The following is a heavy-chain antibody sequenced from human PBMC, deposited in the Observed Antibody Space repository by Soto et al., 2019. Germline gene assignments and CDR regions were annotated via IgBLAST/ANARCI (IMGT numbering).Heavy chain of an antibody. CDR2: IYSSGST. Sequence: SETLSLTCSVSGGSISSYYWSWIRQPAGKGLEWIGRIYSSGSTKYNPSLKSRVIMSVDTSKNQFSLKLYSVTAADTAVYYCARTLEAAGTENWFDPWGQGTLVTVSS. CDR1: GGSISSYY. D-gene: IGHD6-13*01. V-gene: IGHV4-4*07. CDR3: ARTLEAAGTENWFDP. J-gene: IGHJ5*02.